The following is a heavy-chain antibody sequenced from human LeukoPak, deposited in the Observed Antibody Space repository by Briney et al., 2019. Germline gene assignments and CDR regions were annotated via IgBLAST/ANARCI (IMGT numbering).Heavy chain of an antibody. D-gene: IGHD1-1*01. CDR2: INWNGGST. CDR3: ARGLEPASDLPDAFDI. CDR1: GFTFDDYG. J-gene: IGHJ3*02. V-gene: IGHV3-20*04. Sequence: PGGSLRLSCAASGFTFDDYGMSWVRQAPGKGLEWVPGINWNGGSTGYADSVKGRFTISRDNAKNSLYLQMNSLRAEDTAVYYCARGLEPASDLPDAFDIWGQGTMVTVSS.